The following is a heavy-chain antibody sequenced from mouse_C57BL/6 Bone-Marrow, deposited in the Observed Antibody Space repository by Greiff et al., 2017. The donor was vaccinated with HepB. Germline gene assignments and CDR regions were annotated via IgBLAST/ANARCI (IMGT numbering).Heavy chain of an antibody. V-gene: IGHV1-52*01. CDR2: IDPSDSET. Sequence: VKLQESGAELVRPGSSVKLSCKPSGYTFTSYWMHWVKQRPIQGLEWIGNIDPSDSETHYNQKFKDKATLTVDKSSSTAYMQLSSLTSEDSAVYYCARGDGYPYYFDYWGQGTTLTVSS. CDR1: GYTFTSYW. D-gene: IGHD2-3*01. CDR3: ARGDGYPYYFDY. J-gene: IGHJ2*01.